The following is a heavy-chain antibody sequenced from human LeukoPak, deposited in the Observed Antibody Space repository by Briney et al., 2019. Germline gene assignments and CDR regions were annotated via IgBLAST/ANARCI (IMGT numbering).Heavy chain of an antibody. Sequence: GGSLRLSCAASGFTFSRYAMTWVRQAPGKGLEWVSAISGSGGSTYYADSVKGRFTISRDNSKNTLYLQMNSLRAEDTAVYYCAKVSYHYYGSGSYVLDYWGQGTLVTVSS. V-gene: IGHV3-23*01. J-gene: IGHJ4*02. D-gene: IGHD3-10*01. CDR2: ISGSGGST. CDR1: GFTFSRYA. CDR3: AKVSYHYYGSGSYVLDY.